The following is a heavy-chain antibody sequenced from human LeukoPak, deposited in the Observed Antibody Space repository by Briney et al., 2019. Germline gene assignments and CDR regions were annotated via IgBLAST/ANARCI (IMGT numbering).Heavy chain of an antibody. D-gene: IGHD6-6*01. J-gene: IGHJ4*02. V-gene: IGHV4-61*08. CDR2: VNYIGST. CDR1: GGSSRSGDYF. CDR3: VKIAARNNYFDY. Sequence: SETLSLTCAVSGGSSRSGDYFWSWIRQPPGKGLEWIGYVNYIGSTNYNPSLKSRVTMSVDMSKNQFSLKLSSVTAADTAVYYCVKIAARNNYFDYWGQGTLVTVSS.